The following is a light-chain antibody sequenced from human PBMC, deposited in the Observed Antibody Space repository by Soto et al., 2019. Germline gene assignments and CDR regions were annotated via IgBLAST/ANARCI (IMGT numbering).Light chain of an antibody. J-gene: IGKJ3*01. Sequence: EILLTQSPGTLSLSPGERATLSCRASQNVDSSYLAWYQQKPGQAPRLLISGASRRATGIPDRFSGSGSGRDFTLTISRLEPEDFAVYFCQQYGSSPLFSFGPGTKVDIK. CDR3: QQYGSSPLFS. CDR2: GAS. CDR1: QNVDSSY. V-gene: IGKV3-20*01.